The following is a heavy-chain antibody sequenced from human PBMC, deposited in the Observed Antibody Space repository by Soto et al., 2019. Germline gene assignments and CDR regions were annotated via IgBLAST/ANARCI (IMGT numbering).Heavy chain of an antibody. CDR3: ARGIVATYGMDV. D-gene: IGHD5-12*01. CDR2: ISSNGGST. CDR1: GFTCSSYA. Sequence: GSLRLSCAASGFTCSSYAVHWVRQAPGKGLEYVSAISSNGGSTYYANSVKGRFTISRDNSKNTLYLQMGSLRAEDMAVYYCARGIVATYGMDVWGQGTTVTV. J-gene: IGHJ6*02. V-gene: IGHV3-64*01.